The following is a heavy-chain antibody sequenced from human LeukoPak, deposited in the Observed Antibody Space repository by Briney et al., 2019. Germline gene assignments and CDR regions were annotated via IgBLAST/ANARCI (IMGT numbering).Heavy chain of an antibody. V-gene: IGHV3-30*14. D-gene: IGHD3-10*01. CDR1: GFTFSNYA. CDR2: ISYRGNNA. J-gene: IGHJ4*02. CDR3: VKDLPSGGGVDY. Sequence: PGRSLRLSCSASGFTFSNYAMYWVRQAPGKGLEWVAVISYRGNNAYYADSMEGRFTISRDNSKNTLYLQMSSLRAEDTAVYYCVKDLPSGGGVDYWGQGTLVTVSS.